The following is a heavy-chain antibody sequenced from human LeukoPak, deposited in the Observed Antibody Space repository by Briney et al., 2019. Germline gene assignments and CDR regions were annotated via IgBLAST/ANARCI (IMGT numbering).Heavy chain of an antibody. V-gene: IGHV1-2*02. CDR2: IKPDSGGT. CDR1: GYNSADYY. CDR3: RGINWFDS. J-gene: IGHJ5*01. D-gene: IGHD3-16*01. Sequence: ASVKVSCKAPGYNSADYYIHWVRQAPGQGLEWMGWIKPDSGGTDYAQRFHGRVTMTRDTSISTAYMEVSGLRSDDTAVCCARGINWFDSWGQGTLDTVSS.